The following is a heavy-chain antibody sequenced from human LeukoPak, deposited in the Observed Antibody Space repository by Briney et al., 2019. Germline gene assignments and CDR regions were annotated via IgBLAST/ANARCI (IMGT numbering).Heavy chain of an antibody. V-gene: IGHV4-59*01. Sequence: PSETLSLTCTVSGGSISSYYWSWIRQPPGKGLEWIGYIYYSGSTNYNPSLKSRVTISVDTSKNQFSLKLSSVTAADTAVYYCARGAYDILTGPYYFDYWGQGTLVTVSS. D-gene: IGHD3-9*01. J-gene: IGHJ4*02. CDR2: IYYSGST. CDR3: ARGAYDILTGPYYFDY. CDR1: GGSISSYY.